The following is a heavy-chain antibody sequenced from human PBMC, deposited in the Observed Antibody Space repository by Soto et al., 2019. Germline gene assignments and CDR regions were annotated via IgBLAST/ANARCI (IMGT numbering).Heavy chain of an antibody. CDR2: IIPIFGTA. V-gene: IGHV1-69*13. CDR3: GLDPVVVPAAIGA. CDR1: GGTFSSYA. Sequence: SVKVSCKASGGTFSSYAISWVRQAPGQGLEWMGGIIPIFGTANYAQKFQGRVTITADESTSTAYMELSGLRSEDTAVYYCGLDPVVVPAAIGAWGQGTLVTVS. J-gene: IGHJ4*02. D-gene: IGHD2-2*01.